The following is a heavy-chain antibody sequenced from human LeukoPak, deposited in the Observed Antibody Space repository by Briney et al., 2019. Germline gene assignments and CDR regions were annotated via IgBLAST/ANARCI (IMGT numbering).Heavy chain of an antibody. D-gene: IGHD3-22*01. V-gene: IGHV3-23*01. CDR3: VKDRYQSSGYRALDH. CDR2: ISHNGGSP. CDR1: GFTFSNYA. Sequence: GGSMRLSCAASGFTFSNYAMSWVRQAPGKGLEWVSDISHNGGSPYYSDSVKGRFTISRDNSKNTLYLHVNNLRAEDTAVYYCVKDRYQSSGYRALDHWGQGTLVTVSS. J-gene: IGHJ4*02.